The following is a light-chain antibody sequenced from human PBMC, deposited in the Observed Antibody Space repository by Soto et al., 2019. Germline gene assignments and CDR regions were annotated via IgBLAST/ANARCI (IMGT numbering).Light chain of an antibody. CDR3: GSWDSSLSAYV. CDR2: DDD. Sequence: QSVMTQPPSVPAAPVQKATISCSGRSSNIGGNSVSWYQHLPGTAPKLLIYDDDTRPSGIPDRVSGSKSGTSATLGITGFRTGDEADYYCGSWDSSLSAYVFGTGTKLTVL. V-gene: IGLV1-51*01. J-gene: IGLJ1*01. CDR1: SSNIGGNS.